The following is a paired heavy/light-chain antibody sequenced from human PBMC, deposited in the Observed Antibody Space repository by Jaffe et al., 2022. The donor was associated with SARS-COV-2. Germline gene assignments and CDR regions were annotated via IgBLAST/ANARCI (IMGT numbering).Heavy chain of an antibody. V-gene: IGHV3-23*01. Sequence: EVQLLESGGDLVQPGGSLRLSCAASGFTFSNYGMSWVRQAPEKGLEWVSAISGSGGNTYYTDSVKGRFTISRDNSKNTLYLQMNSLRAEDTALYHCAKDRSLTPVVPTAPFDYWGQGALVTVSS. CDR2: ISGSGGNT. CDR1: GFTFSNYG. J-gene: IGHJ4*02. CDR3: AKDRSLTPVVPTAPFDY. D-gene: IGHD2-2*01.
Light chain of an antibody. J-gene: IGKJ1*01. V-gene: IGKV1D-12*01. CDR2: AAS. CDR3: QQANSFPWT. CDR1: QSISTW. Sequence: DTQMTQSPSSVSASLGDRVTITCRASQSISTWLAWYQQKPGKAPKLLIHAASSLQTGVPSRFSGSGSGTDFTLTISSLQPEDFATYYCQQANSFPWTFGQGTKVEIK.